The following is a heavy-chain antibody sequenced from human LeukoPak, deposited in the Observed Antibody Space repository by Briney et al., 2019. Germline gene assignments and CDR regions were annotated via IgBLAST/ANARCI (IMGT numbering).Heavy chain of an antibody. V-gene: IGHV1-2*02. D-gene: IGHD1-26*01. CDR3: ARDDSLGATYYY. J-gene: IGHJ4*02. Sequence: ASVKVSCKASGYTFTGYYMHWVRQAPGQGLEWMGWINPNSGGTNYAQKFQGRVTMTRDTSNSTAYMELSRLRSDDTAVYYCARDDSLGATYYYWGQGTLVTVSS. CDR2: INPNSGGT. CDR1: GYTFTGYY.